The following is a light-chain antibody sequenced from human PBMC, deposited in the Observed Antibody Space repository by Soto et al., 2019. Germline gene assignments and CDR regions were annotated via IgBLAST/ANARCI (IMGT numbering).Light chain of an antibody. CDR1: SSDIGGYNY. V-gene: IGLV2-14*03. Sequence: SVLSQSASVSGSPGQSITISCTGTSSDIGGYNYVSWYQQHPGKAPKLLIYDGTNRPSGISNRFSGSKSGNTASLTISGLQAEDQADYFCSSSTPTTTLYAFGTGTKVTVL. CDR2: DGT. CDR3: SSSTPTTTLYA. J-gene: IGLJ1*01.